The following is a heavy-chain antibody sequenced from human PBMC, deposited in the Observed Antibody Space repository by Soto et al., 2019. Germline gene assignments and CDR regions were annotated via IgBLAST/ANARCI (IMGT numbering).Heavy chain of an antibody. D-gene: IGHD5-18*01. V-gene: IGHV2-5*02. CDR1: GFSLSPSGVG. CDR2: IYWDDDK. J-gene: IGHJ4*02. Sequence: SGPTLVNPTQTLTLTCTFSGFSLSPSGVGVGWIRQPPGKALEWLGIIYWDDDKRYSPSLKSRVTITKDTSKNQLVLTMTNMDPVDTATYYCAHLPWKQLWPRATVVYWGQGTPVTVSS. CDR3: AHLPWKQLWPRATVVY.